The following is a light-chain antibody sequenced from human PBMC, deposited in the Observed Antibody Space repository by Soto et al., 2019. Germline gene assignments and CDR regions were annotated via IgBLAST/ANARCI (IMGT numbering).Light chain of an antibody. CDR3: GTWDSSLSAVV. J-gene: IGLJ2*01. CDR2: DNN. CDR1: SSNIGNNY. Sequence: QAVVTQPPSVSAAPGQKVTISCSGSSSNIGNNYVSWYQHVPGTAPKVLIHDNNKRPSGIPDRFSGSKSGTSATLGITGLQTGDEADYYCGTWDSSLSAVVFGGGTKLTVL. V-gene: IGLV1-51*01.